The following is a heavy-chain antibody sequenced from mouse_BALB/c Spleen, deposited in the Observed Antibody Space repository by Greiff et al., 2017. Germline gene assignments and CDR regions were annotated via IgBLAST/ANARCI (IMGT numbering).Heavy chain of an antibody. CDR2: IHYSGST. CDR1: GYSITSCYS. J-gene: IGHJ3*01. V-gene: IGHV3-1*02. CDR3: ASYSTTAAWFAY. Sequence: EVKLQESGPDLVKPSQSLSLTCTVTGYSITSCYSWHWIRQFPGNKLEWMGYIHYSGSTNYNPSLKSRISITRDTSKNQFFLQLNAVTTEDTATYYCASYSTTAAWFAYWGQGTLVTVSA. D-gene: IGHD2-10*01.